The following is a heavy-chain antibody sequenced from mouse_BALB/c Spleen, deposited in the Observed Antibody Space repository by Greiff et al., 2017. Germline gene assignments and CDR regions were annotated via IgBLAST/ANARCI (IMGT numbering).Heavy chain of an antibody. CDR1: GFSLTSYG. Sequence: VKLVESGPDLVAPSQSLSITCTVSGFSLTSYGVHWVRQPPGKGLEWLVVIWSDGSTTYNSALKSRLSISKDNSKSQVFLKMNSLQTDDTAMYYCARQDYGSSPYAMDYWGQGTSVTVSS. J-gene: IGHJ4*01. V-gene: IGHV2-6-2*01. D-gene: IGHD1-1*01. CDR2: IWSDGST. CDR3: ARQDYGSSPYAMDY.